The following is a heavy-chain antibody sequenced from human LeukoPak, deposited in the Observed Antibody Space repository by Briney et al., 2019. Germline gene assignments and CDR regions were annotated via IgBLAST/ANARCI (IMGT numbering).Heavy chain of an antibody. Sequence: SSETLSLTCTVSGGSISGTYYGSWIRQPPGKGLEWIGYIYYTGTTDSNPSLKSRVTISLDTSKNQFSLKLSSVTAADTAVYYCARRWVYDKRAFDAWGQGTMVTVSS. J-gene: IGHJ3*01. CDR2: IYYTGTT. CDR3: ARRWVYDKRAFDA. V-gene: IGHV4-59*08. D-gene: IGHD3-16*01. CDR1: GGSISGTYY.